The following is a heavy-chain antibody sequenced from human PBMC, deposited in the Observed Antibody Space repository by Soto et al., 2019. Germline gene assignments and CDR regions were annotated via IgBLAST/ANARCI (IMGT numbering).Heavy chain of an antibody. CDR1: GGSISSYY. Sequence: SETLSLTWTVSGGSISSYYWSWIRQPAGKGLEWIGRIYTSGSTNYNPSLKSRVTMSVDTSKNQFSLKLSSVTAADTAVYYCARDLAPVLGFGVVTHPWFDPWGQGTLVTVSS. V-gene: IGHV4-4*07. D-gene: IGHD3-3*01. CDR2: IYTSGST. J-gene: IGHJ5*02. CDR3: ARDLAPVLGFGVVTHPWFDP.